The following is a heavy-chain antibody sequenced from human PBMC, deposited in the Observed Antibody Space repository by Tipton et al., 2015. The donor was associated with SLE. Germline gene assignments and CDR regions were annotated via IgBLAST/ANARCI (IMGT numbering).Heavy chain of an antibody. CDR2: IYYSGST. Sequence: TLSLTCTVSGGSISSHYWSWIRQPPGKGLEWIGYIYYSGSTNYNPSLKSRVTISVDTSKNQFSLKLSSVTAAVTAVYYCARGSGYDWPGGYYYYGMDVWGQGTTVTVSS. CDR3: ARGSGYDWPGGYYYYGMDV. J-gene: IGHJ6*02. CDR1: GGSISSHY. V-gene: IGHV4-59*11. D-gene: IGHD5-12*01.